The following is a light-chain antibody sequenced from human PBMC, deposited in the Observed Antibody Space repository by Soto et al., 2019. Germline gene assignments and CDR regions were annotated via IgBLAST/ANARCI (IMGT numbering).Light chain of an antibody. CDR3: QQYVSSPPLT. Sequence: EIVLTQSPGTLSLSPGERATLSCRASQSVSSSYLAWYQQKPGQAPRLLIYGASSRATGIPDRFSGSGSWTDFTLTSSRLEPEDFSVYYCQQYVSSPPLTFGGGTKVEIK. CDR2: GAS. J-gene: IGKJ4*01. CDR1: QSVSSSY. V-gene: IGKV3-20*01.